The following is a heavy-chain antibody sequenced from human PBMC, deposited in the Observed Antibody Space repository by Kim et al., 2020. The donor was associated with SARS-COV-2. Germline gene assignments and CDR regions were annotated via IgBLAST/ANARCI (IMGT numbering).Heavy chain of an antibody. CDR2: ISSSSSTI. J-gene: IGHJ4*02. V-gene: IGHV3-48*02. Sequence: GGSLRLSCAASGFTFSSYSMNWVRQAPGKGLEWVSYISSSSSTIYYADSVKGRFTISRDNAKNSLYLQMNSLRDEDTAVYYCARILPSRGSSPLYFDYWGQGTLVTVSS. CDR3: ARILPSRGSSPLYFDY. D-gene: IGHD6-13*01. CDR1: GFTFSSYS.